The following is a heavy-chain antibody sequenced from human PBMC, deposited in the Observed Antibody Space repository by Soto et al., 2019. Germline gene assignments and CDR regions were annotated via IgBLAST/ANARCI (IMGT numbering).Heavy chain of an antibody. CDR3: AKLIAAAGTKY. V-gene: IGHV3-23*01. Sequence: EVQLLESGGGLVQPGGSLRLSCAASGFTFSSYTMSWVRQAPGKGLEWVSSISGSGGSTYYADSVKGRFTISRDNSKNTLFLQMNSLRVEDTAVYYCAKLIAAAGTKYWCQGTLVTVSS. D-gene: IGHD6-13*01. CDR2: ISGSGGST. J-gene: IGHJ4*02. CDR1: GFTFSSYT.